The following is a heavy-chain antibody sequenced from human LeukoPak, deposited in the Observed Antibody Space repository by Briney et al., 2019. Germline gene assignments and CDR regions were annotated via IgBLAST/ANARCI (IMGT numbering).Heavy chain of an antibody. D-gene: IGHD3-10*01. Sequence: GGSLRLSCAASGFTFSSYAMHWVRQAPGKGLEWVAVISYDGSNKYYADSVKGRFTISRDNSKNTLYLQMNSLRAEDTAVYYCARDRYYYGSGSYDNIFDYWGQGTLVTVSS. CDR2: ISYDGSNK. V-gene: IGHV3-30-3*01. J-gene: IGHJ4*02. CDR3: ARDRYYYGSGSYDNIFDY. CDR1: GFTFSSYA.